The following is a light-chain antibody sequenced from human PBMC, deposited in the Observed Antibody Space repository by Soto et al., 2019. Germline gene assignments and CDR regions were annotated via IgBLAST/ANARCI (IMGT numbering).Light chain of an antibody. V-gene: IGKV3-15*01. CDR3: QQYNNWPAT. Sequence: EVLLTQSPAALSVSAGERVTLSCRASQNIDTNLAWYQQKPGQAPRLLIFGADTRATGIPARISGSGSGTEFNLTISSLESEDFALYFCQQYNNWPATFGQGTKVEIK. CDR1: QNIDTN. CDR2: GAD. J-gene: IGKJ1*01.